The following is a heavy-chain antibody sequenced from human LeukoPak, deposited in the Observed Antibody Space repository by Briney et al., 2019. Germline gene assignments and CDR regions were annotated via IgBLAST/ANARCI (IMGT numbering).Heavy chain of an antibody. V-gene: IGHV4-59*04. J-gene: IGHJ4*02. Sequence: SETLSLTCTVSGGSISSYYWSWIRQPPGKGLEWIGSIYYSGSTYYNPSLKSRVTISVDTSKNQFSLRLTSVTAADTAVYFCATLVSTRYYFDYWGQGTLVTVSS. CDR1: GGSISSYY. CDR3: ATLVSTRYYFDY. CDR2: IYYSGST. D-gene: IGHD5/OR15-5a*01.